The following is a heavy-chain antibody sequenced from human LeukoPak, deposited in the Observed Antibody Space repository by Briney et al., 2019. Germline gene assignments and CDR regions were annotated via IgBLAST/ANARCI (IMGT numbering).Heavy chain of an antibody. D-gene: IGHD7-27*01. CDR2: ISYDGSNK. J-gene: IGHJ4*02. CDR3: ARDAMTPGDYYFDY. CDR1: GFTFSSYA. V-gene: IGHV3-30-3*01. Sequence: GGSLRLSCAASGFTFSSYAMHWVRQAPGKGLEWVAVISYDGSNKYYADSVKGRFTISRDNSKNTLYLQMNSLRAEDTAVYYCARDAMTPGDYYFDYWGQGTLVTVSS.